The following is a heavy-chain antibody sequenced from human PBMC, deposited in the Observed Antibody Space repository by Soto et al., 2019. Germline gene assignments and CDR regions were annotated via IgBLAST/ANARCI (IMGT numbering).Heavy chain of an antibody. CDR1: GGSISSGTYY. Sequence: SETLSLTCTVSGGSISSGTYYWSWIRQHPGKGLEWIGYIYYSGSTYYNPSLKSRVTISVDTSKNQFSLKLSSVTVADTAVYYCARVPGDWNYSYFDYWGQGTLVTVSS. V-gene: IGHV4-31*03. D-gene: IGHD1-7*01. J-gene: IGHJ4*02. CDR2: IYYSGST. CDR3: ARVPGDWNYSYFDY.